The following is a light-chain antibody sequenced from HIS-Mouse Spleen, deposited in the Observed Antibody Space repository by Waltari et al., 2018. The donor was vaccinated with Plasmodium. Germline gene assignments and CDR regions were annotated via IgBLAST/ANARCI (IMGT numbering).Light chain of an antibody. J-gene: IGLJ2*01. CDR2: DTN. Sequence: QSVLTQPPSVSAAPGQKVTISCSGSSSNIGNNYVSWYQQLPGTAPKLLIYDTNKRPSVIPDRCSGSKSGTSATLGITGLQTGDEADYYCGTWDSSLSAGVVFGGGTKLTVL. CDR3: GTWDSSLSAGVV. CDR1: SSNIGNNY. V-gene: IGLV1-51*01.